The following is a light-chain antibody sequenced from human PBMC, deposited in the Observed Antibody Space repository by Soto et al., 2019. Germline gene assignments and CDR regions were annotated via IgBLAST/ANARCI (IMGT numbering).Light chain of an antibody. J-gene: IGKJ1*01. CDR1: QSISSY. V-gene: IGKV1-39*01. CDR2: AAS. CDR3: QQSYSTLWT. Sequence: DIQVAQAPCSLTASVGDRVTITCRASQSISSYLNWYQQKPGKAPKLLIYAASSLQSGVPSRFSGSGSGTDFTLTISSLQPEDFATYYCQQSYSTLWTFGQGTKVDIK.